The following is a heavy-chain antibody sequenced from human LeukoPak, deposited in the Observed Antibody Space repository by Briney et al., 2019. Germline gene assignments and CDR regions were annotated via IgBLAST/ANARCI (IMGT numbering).Heavy chain of an antibody. CDR1: GFTFSSCS. CDR2: ISSSSSYI. Sequence: PGGSLRLSCAASGFTFSSCSMNWVRQAPGKGLEWVSSISSSSSYIYYADSVKGRFTISRDNAKNSLYLQMNSLRAEDTAVYYCARDHLPAYYDILTGTSNWFDPWGQGTLVTVSS. D-gene: IGHD3-9*01. V-gene: IGHV3-21*01. CDR3: ARDHLPAYYDILTGTSNWFDP. J-gene: IGHJ5*02.